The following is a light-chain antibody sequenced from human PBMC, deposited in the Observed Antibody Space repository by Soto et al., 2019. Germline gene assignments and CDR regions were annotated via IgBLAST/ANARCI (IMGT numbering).Light chain of an antibody. CDR2: GAS. J-gene: IGKJ5*01. Sequence: EIVSTQSPGTLSLSPGERATLSCRASQSVSSSYLAWYQQKPGQAPRLLIYGASSRATGIPDRFSGSGSGTDFTLTISRLEPEDFAVYYCQQYGSSLITFGQGTRLEIK. CDR3: QQYGSSLIT. V-gene: IGKV3-20*01. CDR1: QSVSSSY.